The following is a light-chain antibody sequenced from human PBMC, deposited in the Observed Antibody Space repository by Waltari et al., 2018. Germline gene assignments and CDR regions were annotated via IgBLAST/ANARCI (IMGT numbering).Light chain of an antibody. V-gene: IGKV3-11*01. CDR2: DAS. CDR1: QSVSSS. Sequence: IVLTQSPATLSLSPGERATLSCRASQSVSSSLAWYQQKPGQAPRLPIYDASNRATGIPARFSGSRSGTDFTLTINSLEPEDFAVYYCQQRSTWPLITFGQGTRLEIK. J-gene: IGKJ5*01. CDR3: QQRSTWPLIT.